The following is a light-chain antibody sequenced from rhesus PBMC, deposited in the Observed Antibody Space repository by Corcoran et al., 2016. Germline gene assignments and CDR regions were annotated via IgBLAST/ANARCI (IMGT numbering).Light chain of an antibody. Sequence: EIVLTQSPTSMAVSQGERVTTSCTASSSVSTSYLHWYQQKLVFPPRLLVYRKSSLASGVPARFSGCGSGTYYTLTISSMEAEDAATYYCQQENSIPWTFGQGAKVEIK. CDR2: RKS. J-gene: IGKJ1*01. CDR1: SSVSTS. V-gene: IGKV3-17*03. CDR3: QQENSIPWT.